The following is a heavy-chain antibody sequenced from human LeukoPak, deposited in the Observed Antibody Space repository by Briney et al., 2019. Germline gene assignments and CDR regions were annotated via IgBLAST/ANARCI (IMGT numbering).Heavy chain of an antibody. CDR2: IRYDGSNK. CDR1: GFTFSSYG. CDR3: ARDTNASSWPYYYYYYMDV. J-gene: IGHJ6*03. D-gene: IGHD6-13*01. V-gene: IGHV3-30*02. Sequence: QAGGSLRLSCAASGFTFSSYGMHWVRQAPGKGLEWVAFIRYDGSNKYYADSVKGRFTISRDNSKNTLYLHANSLRPEDTAVYYCARDTNASSWPYYYYYYMDVWGKGTTVTISS.